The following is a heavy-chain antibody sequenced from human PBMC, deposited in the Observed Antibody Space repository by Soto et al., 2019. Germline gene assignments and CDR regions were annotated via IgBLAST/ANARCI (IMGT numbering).Heavy chain of an antibody. Sequence: QVQLQQWGAGLLKPSETLSLTCAVYGGSFSGYYWSWIRQPPGKGLEWIGEINHSGSTNYNPSLKSRVTISVDTSKNQFSLKLSSVTAADTAVYYCARGVQVNLYGSGSYFDYLGQGTLVTVSS. CDR2: INHSGST. J-gene: IGHJ4*02. CDR3: ARGVQVNLYGSGSYFDY. V-gene: IGHV4-34*01. CDR1: GGSFSGYY. D-gene: IGHD3-10*01.